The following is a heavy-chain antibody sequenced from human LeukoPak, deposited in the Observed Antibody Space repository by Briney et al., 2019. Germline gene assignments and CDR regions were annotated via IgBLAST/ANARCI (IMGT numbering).Heavy chain of an antibody. Sequence: SGPTRVNPTQTLTLTCTFSGFALSTSGMCVSWIRQPPLKPLEWLAPTDWDDDKYYSTSLKTRLTISKDTSKNQLVLTMTNMDPVDTATYYCARILPLRGYDYWGQGTLVTVSS. CDR1: GFALSTSGMC. D-gene: IGHD4-23*01. CDR3: ARILPLRGYDY. CDR2: TDWDDDK. J-gene: IGHJ4*02. V-gene: IGHV2-70*01.